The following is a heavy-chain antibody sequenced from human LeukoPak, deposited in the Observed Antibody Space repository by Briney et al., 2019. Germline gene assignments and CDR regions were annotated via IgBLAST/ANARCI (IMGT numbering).Heavy chain of an antibody. CDR3: ARVPPMMDYGGNSAYWYFDL. Sequence: PSETLSLTCTVSGGSISSYYWSWIRQPPGKGLEWIGYIYYSGSTNYNPSLKSRVTISVDTSKNQFSLKLSSVTAADTAVYYCARVPPMMDYGGNSAYWYFDLWGRGTLVTVSS. CDR2: IYYSGST. D-gene: IGHD4-23*01. J-gene: IGHJ2*01. CDR1: GGSISSYY. V-gene: IGHV4-59*01.